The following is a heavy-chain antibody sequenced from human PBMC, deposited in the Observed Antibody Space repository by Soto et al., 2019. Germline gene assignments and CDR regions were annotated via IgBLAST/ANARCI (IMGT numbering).Heavy chain of an antibody. D-gene: IGHD2-15*01. CDR2: VNPSGGSP. V-gene: IGHV1-46*01. Sequence: QVQLLQSGAEVKKPGASVKVSCKASGYIFTAYSMPWVRQAPGQGLEWMGVVNPSGGSPNYAQKIQGRITMIRDTSTSTVYMDLSSLTSEDTAVYYCAREENCSDGICYSEYFQRWGQGTLVTVSS. J-gene: IGHJ1*01. CDR1: GYIFTAYS. CDR3: AREENCSDGICYSEYFQR.